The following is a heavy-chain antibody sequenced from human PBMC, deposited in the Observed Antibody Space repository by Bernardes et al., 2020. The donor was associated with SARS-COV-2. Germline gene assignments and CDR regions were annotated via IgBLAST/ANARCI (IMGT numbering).Heavy chain of an antibody. V-gene: IGHV3-7*04. CDR3: ARVYGAYDVCDH. CDR1: GFTFSNYW. Sequence: VWSLSLSCTASGFTFSNYWMSWVRQAPGKGLEWVANIKGDGGEKYYGASVKGRFTISRDNAMNSLYLQMDSLRAEDTALYYCARVYGAYDVCDHWGQGTLVTVSS. CDR2: IKGDGGEK. J-gene: IGHJ4*02. D-gene: IGHD4-17*01.